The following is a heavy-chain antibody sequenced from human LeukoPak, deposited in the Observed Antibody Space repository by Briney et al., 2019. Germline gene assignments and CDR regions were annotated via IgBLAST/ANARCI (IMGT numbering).Heavy chain of an antibody. J-gene: IGHJ4*02. V-gene: IGHV3-23*01. CDR2: ISGSGAST. Sequence: GGSLRLSCAASGFMFTNYALTWVRQAPGKGLEWVSGISGSGASTYYADTVKGRFTISRDNSNNTLYLQLNSLRAEDTAVYYCAKDRTGSRNAYYFDYWGQGTLVTVSS. D-gene: IGHD1-14*01. CDR1: GFMFTNYA. CDR3: AKDRTGSRNAYYFDY.